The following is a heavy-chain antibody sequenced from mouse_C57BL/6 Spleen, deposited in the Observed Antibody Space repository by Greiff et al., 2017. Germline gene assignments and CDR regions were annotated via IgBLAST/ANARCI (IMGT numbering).Heavy chain of an antibody. Sequence: EVQRVESGGGLVKPGGSLKLSCAASGFTFSSYAMSWVRQTPEKRLEWVATISDGGSYTYYPDNVKGRFTISRDNAKNNLYLQMSDLKSEDTAMYYCARDGDGSGPGAMDYWGQGTSVTVSS. V-gene: IGHV5-4*01. CDR1: GFTFSSYA. J-gene: IGHJ4*01. D-gene: IGHD3-2*02. CDR3: ARDGDGSGPGAMDY. CDR2: ISDGGSYT.